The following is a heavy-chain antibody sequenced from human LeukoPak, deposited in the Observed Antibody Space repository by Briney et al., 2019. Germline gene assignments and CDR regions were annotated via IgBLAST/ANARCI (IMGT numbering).Heavy chain of an antibody. Sequence: SETLSLTCTVSGGSISSYYWSWIRQPPGKGLEWIGYVYYSGTTNYNPSLKSRVIISVDTSKNQFSLKLSPVLAADTAVYYRARVGVDYSGNIIKYYFDYWGQGTLVTVSS. CDR2: VYYSGTT. D-gene: IGHD4-23*01. CDR1: GGSISSYY. J-gene: IGHJ4*02. V-gene: IGHV4-59*01. CDR3: ARVGVDYSGNIIKYYFDY.